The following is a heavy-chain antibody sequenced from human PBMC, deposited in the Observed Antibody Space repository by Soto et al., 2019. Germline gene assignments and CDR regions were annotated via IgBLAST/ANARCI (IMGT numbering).Heavy chain of an antibody. V-gene: IGHV4-31*02. CDR3: ALALGPTTGLDD. D-gene: IGHD1-26*01. CDR1: GAATVSHYH. CDR2: IYNSGTT. Sequence: QVQLQESGPGLVKPSQTLSLTCSVSGAATVSHYHWTWSRQPPGKGLDWLGYIYNSGTTFYNPSRTGRLPIPMDTSGNQYPVELRSVAAAGTAVYYCALALGPTTGLDDWGQGTLVTVSS. J-gene: IGHJ4*02.